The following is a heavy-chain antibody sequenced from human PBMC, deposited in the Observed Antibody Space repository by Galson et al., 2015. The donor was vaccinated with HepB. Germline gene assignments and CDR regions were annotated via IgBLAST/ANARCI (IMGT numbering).Heavy chain of an antibody. CDR2: IQSDGSST. Sequence: SLRLSCAASGFTFSNYWMHWVRQAPGKGLVWVSRIQSDGSSTSYADSVKGRFTISRDNAKNTLYLQMNSLRAEDTAVYYCASVGDSSNLPFNYWGQGTLVTVSS. V-gene: IGHV3-74*01. CDR3: ASVGDSSNLPFNY. D-gene: IGHD4-11*01. CDR1: GFTFSNYW. J-gene: IGHJ4*02.